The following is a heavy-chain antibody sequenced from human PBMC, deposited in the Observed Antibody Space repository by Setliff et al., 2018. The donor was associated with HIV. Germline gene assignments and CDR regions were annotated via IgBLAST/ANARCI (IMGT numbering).Heavy chain of an antibody. Sequence: GGSLRLSCAASGFTLSNAWISWVRQAPGKGLEWVGRIRSKTDGGTTDYAAPVKGRFTISRDDSKNTLYLQMNSLKTEDTAVYYCVGEWFIRGPFDYWGQGTLVTVSS. CDR3: VGEWFIRGPFDY. CDR1: GFTLSNAW. J-gene: IGHJ4*02. D-gene: IGHD3-10*01. CDR2: IRSKTDGGTT. V-gene: IGHV3-15*01.